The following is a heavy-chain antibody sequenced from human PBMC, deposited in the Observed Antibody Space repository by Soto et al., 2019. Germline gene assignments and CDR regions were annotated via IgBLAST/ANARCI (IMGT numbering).Heavy chain of an antibody. Sequence: GGSLRLSCEASGFTFSSYTINWVRRAPGKGLEWVSSISSRSTNIHYADSVKGRFTISRDNANRSLYLQMNSLRAEDTAVYYCARGPLYYFDSWGQGTLVTVSS. D-gene: IGHD2-8*01. CDR1: GFTFSSYT. CDR3: ARGPLYYFDS. J-gene: IGHJ4*02. CDR2: ISSRSTNI. V-gene: IGHV3-21*01.